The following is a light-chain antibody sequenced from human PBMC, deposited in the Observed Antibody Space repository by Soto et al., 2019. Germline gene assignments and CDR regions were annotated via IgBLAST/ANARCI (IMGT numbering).Light chain of an antibody. CDR1: QSISNH. V-gene: IGKV1-39*01. J-gene: IGKJ1*01. Sequence: DIQMTQSPSSLSASVEDRVIITCRASQSISNHLNWYQQKPGKAPKLLIFAASSLQSGVPSRFSGSGSGPDFTLTISSLQPEDFATYYCQQSYSSPPTFGQGTKVEIK. CDR3: QQSYSSPPT. CDR2: AAS.